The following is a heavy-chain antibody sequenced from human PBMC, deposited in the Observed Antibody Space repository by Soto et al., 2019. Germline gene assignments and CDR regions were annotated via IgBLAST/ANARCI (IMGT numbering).Heavy chain of an antibody. Sequence: GGSLRLSCAASGFTFSSYAMSWVRQAPGKGLEWVSAISGSGGSTYYADSVKGRFTISRDNSKNTLYLQMNSLRAEDTAVHYCAKERKVLRYFDWLPPYGMDVWGQGTTVTVSS. D-gene: IGHD3-9*01. CDR3: AKERKVLRYFDWLPPYGMDV. J-gene: IGHJ6*02. CDR2: ISGSGGST. CDR1: GFTFSSYA. V-gene: IGHV3-23*01.